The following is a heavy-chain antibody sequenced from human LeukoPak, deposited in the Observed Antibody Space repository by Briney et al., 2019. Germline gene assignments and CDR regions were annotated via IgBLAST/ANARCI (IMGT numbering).Heavy chain of an antibody. CDR1: GFTFSDAW. CDR2: IKSKSDGGTI. D-gene: IGHD2-15*01. Sequence: GGSLRLSCVGSGFTFSDAWMSWVRQAPGKGLEWVGRIKSKSDGGTIDYAAPVKGRFTISRDDPRNTLYLQMNSLKTEDTAVYYCTTRRQDGWWGQGTLVTVS. J-gene: IGHJ4*02. V-gene: IGHV3-15*01. CDR3: TTRRQDGW.